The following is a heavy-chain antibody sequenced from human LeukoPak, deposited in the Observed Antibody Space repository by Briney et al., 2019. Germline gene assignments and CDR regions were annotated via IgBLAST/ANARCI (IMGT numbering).Heavy chain of an antibody. CDR1: GGSISSYY. CDR2: IYYSGST. D-gene: IGHD3-22*01. CDR3: ARDSYDSSGYYVPFDY. Sequence: SETLPLTCTVSGGSISSYYWSWIRQPPGKGLEWIGYIYYSGSTNYNPSLKSRVTISVDTSKNQFSLKLSSVTAADTAVYYCARDSYDSSGYYVPFDYWGQGTLVTVSS. J-gene: IGHJ4*02. V-gene: IGHV4-59*01.